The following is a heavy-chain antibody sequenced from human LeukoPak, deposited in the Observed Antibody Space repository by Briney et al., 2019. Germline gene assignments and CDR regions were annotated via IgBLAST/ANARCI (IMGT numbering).Heavy chain of an antibody. CDR1: GFTFSTYG. CDR2: IIISSGST. CDR3: AKALEGINAFDV. V-gene: IGHV3-23*01. Sequence: GGTLRLSCAASGFTFSTYGMNWVRQAPGKGLEWISIIISSGSTYYTDSVKGRFTVSRDNSKNTVYLQMNSLRAEDTAVYYCAKALEGINAFDVWGRGTMVTVSS. D-gene: IGHD5-24*01. J-gene: IGHJ3*01.